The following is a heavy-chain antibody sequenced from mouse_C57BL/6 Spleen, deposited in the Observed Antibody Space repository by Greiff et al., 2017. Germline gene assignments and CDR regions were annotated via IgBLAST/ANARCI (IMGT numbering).Heavy chain of an antibody. Sequence: VKLMESGAELARPGASVKLSCKASGYTFTSYGISWVKQSTGQGLEWIGEIYPRSGNTYYNEKFKGKATLTADKSSSTAYMELRSLTSEDSAVYFCARKLSYAMDYWGQGTSVTVSS. D-gene: IGHD1-1*02. CDR2: IYPRSGNT. V-gene: IGHV1-81*01. CDR1: GYTFTSYG. CDR3: ARKLSYAMDY. J-gene: IGHJ4*01.